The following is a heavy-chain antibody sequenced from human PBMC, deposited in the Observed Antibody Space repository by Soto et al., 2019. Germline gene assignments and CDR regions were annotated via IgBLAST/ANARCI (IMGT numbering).Heavy chain of an antibody. J-gene: IGHJ6*04. V-gene: IGHV1-69*02. CDR2: RIPMFDII. CDR3: ARVEHENYGMDL. CDR1: GGTFSSYP. Sequence: QLVQSGAEVKKPGSSVKVSCKFSGGTFSSYPITWVRQAPGEGLEWMGRRIPMFDIINYAQKFQGRVTITADKSTNTAYMELTSLKADDTAVYYCARVEHENYGMDLWGKGTTVTVSS.